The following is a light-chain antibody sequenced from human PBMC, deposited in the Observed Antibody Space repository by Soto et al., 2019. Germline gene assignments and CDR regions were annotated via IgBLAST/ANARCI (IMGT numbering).Light chain of an antibody. CDR1: QSISHF. CDR2: AAS. Sequence: DIQMTQSPSTLSASVGDRATITCRASQSISHFLAWYQQKPGKAPKLLIYAASSLQSGVPSRFSGSGSGTDFTLTISSLQPEDFATYYCQQSYSTPLWTFGQGTKVDIK. CDR3: QQSYSTPLWT. J-gene: IGKJ1*01. V-gene: IGKV1-39*01.